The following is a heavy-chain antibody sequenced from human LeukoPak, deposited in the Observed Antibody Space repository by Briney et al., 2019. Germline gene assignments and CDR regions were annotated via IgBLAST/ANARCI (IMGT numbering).Heavy chain of an antibody. CDR1: GFIFSSYS. V-gene: IGHV3-48*01. J-gene: IGHJ6*03. Sequence: GGSLRLSCAASGFIFSSYSMNWVRQAPGKGLEWVSYISSSSSTIYYADSVKGRFTISRDNAKNSLYLQMNSLKTEDTAVYYCTTLWFESSYYYYYMDVWGKGTTVTISS. D-gene: IGHD3-10*01. CDR3: TTLWFESSYYYYYMDV. CDR2: ISSSSSTI.